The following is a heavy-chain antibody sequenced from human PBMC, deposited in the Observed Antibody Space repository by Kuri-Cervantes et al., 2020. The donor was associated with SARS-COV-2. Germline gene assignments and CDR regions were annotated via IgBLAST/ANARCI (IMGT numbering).Heavy chain of an antibody. CDR1: GGSISSSSYY. J-gene: IGHJ4*02. CDR3: ASDHIAVAVTGDY. Sequence: GSLRLSCTVSGGSISSSSYYWGWIRQPPGKGLEWIGSIYYSGSTYYNPSLKSRVTISVDTSKNQFSLKLSSVTAADTAVYYCASDHIAVAVTGDYWGQGTLVTVSS. D-gene: IGHD6-19*01. V-gene: IGHV4-39*01. CDR2: IYYSGST.